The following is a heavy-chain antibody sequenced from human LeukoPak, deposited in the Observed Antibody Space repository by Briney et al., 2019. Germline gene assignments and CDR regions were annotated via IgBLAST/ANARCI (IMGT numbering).Heavy chain of an antibody. V-gene: IGHV1-2*06. CDR1: GYTFTGYY. CDR2: INPNSGGT. CDR3: ARYGPAAIDWRYYYMDV. J-gene: IGHJ6*03. D-gene: IGHD2-2*01. Sequence: ASVKVSCKASGYTFTGYYMHWVRQAPGQGLEWMGRINPNSGGTNYAQKFQGRVTMTRDTSISTAYMELSRLRSDDTAVYYCARYGPAAIDWRYYYMDVWGKGTTVTVSS.